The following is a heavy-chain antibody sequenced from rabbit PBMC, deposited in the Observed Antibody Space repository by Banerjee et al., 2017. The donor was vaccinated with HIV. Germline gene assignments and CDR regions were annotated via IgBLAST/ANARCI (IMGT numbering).Heavy chain of an antibody. CDR1: GIDFSSYYD. J-gene: IGHJ4*01. CDR3: ASYPLIPVNSL. D-gene: IGHD7-1*01. Sequence: QSLEESGGGLVKPGASLTLTCTASGIDFSSYYDMCWVRQAPGKGLEWIACIYAGSTDSTYYASWAKGRFTISKTSSTTVTLQMTSLTAADTATYFCASYPLIPVNSLWGQGTLVTVS. CDR2: IYAGSTDST. V-gene: IGHV1S40*01.